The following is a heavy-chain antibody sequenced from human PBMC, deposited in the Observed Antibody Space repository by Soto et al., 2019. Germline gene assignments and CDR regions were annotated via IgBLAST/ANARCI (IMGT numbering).Heavy chain of an antibody. CDR2: IYPGDSDT. J-gene: IGHJ6*02. CDR1: GYSFTSYW. Sequence: GESLKISCKGSGYSFTSYWIGWVRQMPGKGLEWMGIIYPGDSDTRYSPSFQGQVTISAAKSISTAYLQWSSLKASDTAMYYCARRSRYAVGVYRMDVWGQRTTVTVSS. V-gene: IGHV5-51*01. D-gene: IGHD2-2*01. CDR3: ARRSRYAVGVYRMDV.